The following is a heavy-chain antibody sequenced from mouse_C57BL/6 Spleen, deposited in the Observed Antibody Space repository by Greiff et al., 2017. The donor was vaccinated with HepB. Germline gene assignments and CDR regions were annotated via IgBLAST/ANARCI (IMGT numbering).Heavy chain of an antibody. V-gene: IGHV5-4*01. D-gene: IGHD2-3*01. CDR1: GFTFSSYA. CDR2: ISDGGSYT. CDR3: AREGKWLLPFAY. J-gene: IGHJ3*01. Sequence: EVMLVESGGGLVKPGGSLKLSCAASGFTFSSYAMSWVRQTPEKRLEWVATISDGGSYTYYPDNVKGRFTISRDNAKNNLYLQMSHLKSEDTAMYYCAREGKWLLPFAYWGQGTLVTVSA.